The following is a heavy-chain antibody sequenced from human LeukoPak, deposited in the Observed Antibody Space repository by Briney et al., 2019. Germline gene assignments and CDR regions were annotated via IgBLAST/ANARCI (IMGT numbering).Heavy chain of an antibody. Sequence: GGSLRLSCAASGFTFSSYGMSWVRQAPGKGLEWVSGISGSGGSTYYADSVKGRFTISRDNSKNTLYLQMNSLRAEDTAVYYCAKDGVHYGSGSYYFGYWGQGTLVTVSS. CDR1: GFTFSSYG. V-gene: IGHV3-23*01. CDR3: AKDGVHYGSGSYYFGY. J-gene: IGHJ4*02. CDR2: ISGSGGST. D-gene: IGHD3-10*01.